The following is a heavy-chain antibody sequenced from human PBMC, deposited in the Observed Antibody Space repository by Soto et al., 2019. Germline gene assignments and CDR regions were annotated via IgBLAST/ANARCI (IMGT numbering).Heavy chain of an antibody. J-gene: IGHJ2*01. V-gene: IGHV1-24*01. CDR3: ASTKYDSSAYYYWYLGL. CDR2: FDPEDGET. D-gene: IGHD3-22*01. CDR1: GYTLTELS. Sequence: ASVKVSCKVSGYTLTELSMHWVRQAPGKGLEWMGGFDPEDGETIYAQKFQGRVTMTEDTSTDTAYMELSSLRSEDTAVYYCASTKYDSSAYYYWYLGLWGRGTLVTAPQ.